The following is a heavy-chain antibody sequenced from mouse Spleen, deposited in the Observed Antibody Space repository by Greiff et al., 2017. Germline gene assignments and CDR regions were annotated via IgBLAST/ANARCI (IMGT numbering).Heavy chain of an antibody. V-gene: IGHV14-1*01. J-gene: IGHJ4*01. D-gene: IGHD2-10*01. CDR1: GFNIKDYY. CDR3: TTSFYGNYESAMDY. CDR2: IDPEDGDT. Sequence: EVQLQQSGAELVRPGASVKLSCTASGFNIKDYYMHWVKQRPEQGLEWIGRIDPEDGDTEYAPKFQGKATMTADTSSNTAYLQLSSLTSEDTAVYYCTTSFYGNYESAMDYWGQGTSVTVSS.